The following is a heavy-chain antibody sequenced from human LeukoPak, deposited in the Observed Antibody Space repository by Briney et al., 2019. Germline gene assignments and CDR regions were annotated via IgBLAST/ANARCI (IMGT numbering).Heavy chain of an antibody. D-gene: IGHD2-8*01. CDR2: ISGSGIST. J-gene: IGHJ6*03. Sequence: PGGSLRLSCAASGFTFSSYAMSWVRQAPGKGLEWVSAISGSGISTYYADSVKGRFTISRDSSKNTLYLQMNSLRAEDTAVYYCAKDKLMTTYYYYYMDVWGKGTTVTVSS. CDR3: AKDKLMTTYYYYYMDV. V-gene: IGHV3-23*01. CDR1: GFTFSSYA.